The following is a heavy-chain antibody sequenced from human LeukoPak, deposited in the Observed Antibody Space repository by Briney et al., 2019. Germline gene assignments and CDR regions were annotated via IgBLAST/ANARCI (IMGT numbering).Heavy chain of an antibody. V-gene: IGHV3-23*01. Sequence: PDKSLRLYCAASGFTYSNSAINWVRQAPGKGLEWVSLVSGSGDITYYAESVKGRFTISRDKSKNTVYLQMNNLRAEDTAVYYCATDKMTAVDKRLGSPFESWGQGTLVTVSS. CDR1: GFTYSNSA. CDR3: ATDKMTAVDKRLGSPFES. D-gene: IGHD4-23*01. CDR2: VSGSGDIT. J-gene: IGHJ4*02.